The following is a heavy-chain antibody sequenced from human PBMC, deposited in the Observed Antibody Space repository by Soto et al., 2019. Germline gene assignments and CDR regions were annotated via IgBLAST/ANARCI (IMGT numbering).Heavy chain of an antibody. V-gene: IGHV3-23*01. Sequence: PGGSLRLSCAASGFTFSSYAMSWVRQAPGKELEWVSAISGSGGSTYYADSVKGRFTISRDNSKNTLYLQMNSLRAEDTAVYYCAKSIAAAGPYYYYMDVWGKGTTVTVSS. D-gene: IGHD6-13*01. CDR3: AKSIAAAGPYYYYMDV. CDR2: ISGSGGST. J-gene: IGHJ6*03. CDR1: GFTFSSYA.